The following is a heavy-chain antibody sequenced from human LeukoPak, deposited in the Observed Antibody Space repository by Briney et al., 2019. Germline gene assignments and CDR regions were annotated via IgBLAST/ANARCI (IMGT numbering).Heavy chain of an antibody. CDR1: GYTFTSYG. D-gene: IGHD2-2*01. CDR3: AASPYCTSNSCYRSLDY. CDR2: ISAYNGNT. J-gene: IGHJ4*02. Sequence: GASVKVSCKASGYTFTSYGISWVRQAPGQGLEWMGWISAYNGNTNYAQKLQGRVTMTTDTSTSTAYMELRSLRSDDTAVYYCAASPYCTSNSCYRSLDYWGQGTLVTVSS. V-gene: IGHV1-18*01.